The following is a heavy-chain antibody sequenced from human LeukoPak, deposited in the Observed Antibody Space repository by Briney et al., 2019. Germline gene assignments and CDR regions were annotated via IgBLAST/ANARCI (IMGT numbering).Heavy chain of an antibody. D-gene: IGHD4-17*01. CDR3: AREMETTVTGNY. J-gene: IGHJ4*02. Sequence: GGSLRLSCAASGFTFSSHAMSWVRQAPGKGLEWVSAIGDDVVSTYYAESVKGRFTISRDNAKNSLYLQMNSLRAEDTAVYYCAREMETTVTGNYWGQGTLVTVSS. CDR2: IGDDVVST. CDR1: GFTFSSHA. V-gene: IGHV3-23*01.